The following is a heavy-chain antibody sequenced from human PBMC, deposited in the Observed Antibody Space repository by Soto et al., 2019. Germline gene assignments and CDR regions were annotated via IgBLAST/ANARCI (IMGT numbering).Heavy chain of an antibody. CDR2: IIPIFGTA. Sequence: QVQLVQSGAEVKKPGSSVKVSCKASGGTFSSYAISWVRQAPGQGLEWMGGIIPIFGTANYAQKLQGRVTITADESTSTAYMELSSLRCEDTAVYYCARDRAVVYYDYVWGSYRYTAFDIWGQGTMVTVSS. D-gene: IGHD3-16*02. J-gene: IGHJ3*02. CDR1: GGTFSSYA. CDR3: ARDRAVVYYDYVWGSYRYTAFDI. V-gene: IGHV1-69*01.